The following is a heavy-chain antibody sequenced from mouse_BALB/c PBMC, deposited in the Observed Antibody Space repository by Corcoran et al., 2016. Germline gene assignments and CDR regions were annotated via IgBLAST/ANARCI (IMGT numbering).Heavy chain of an antibody. V-gene: IGHV1-7*01. CDR2: INPSTGYT. CDR3: ARRGYGYDYIDY. Sequence: QVQLQQSGAELAKPGASVKMSCKASGYTFTSYWMHWVKQRPGQGLEWIGYINPSTGYTEYNQKFKDKATLTADKSSSTAYMQLSSLTSEDSAVYYCARRGYGYDYIDYWGQGTTLTVSS. D-gene: IGHD1-2*01. CDR1: GYTFTSYW. J-gene: IGHJ2*01.